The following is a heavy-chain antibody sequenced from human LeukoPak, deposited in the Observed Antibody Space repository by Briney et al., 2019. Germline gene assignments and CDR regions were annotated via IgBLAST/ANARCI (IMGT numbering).Heavy chain of an antibody. CDR1: GGSIISSGHY. CDR3: ARDTAFVRGGTDY. Sequence: SETLSLTCTVSGGSIISSGHYWAWIRQSPGKGLEWIGSVSYSGTTHYNPSLKSRLTISVETSKNLFSLKLYSVTAADTAVYYCARDTAFVRGGTDYWGQGTLVTVSS. D-gene: IGHD3-16*01. J-gene: IGHJ4*02. CDR2: VSYSGTT. V-gene: IGHV4-39*02.